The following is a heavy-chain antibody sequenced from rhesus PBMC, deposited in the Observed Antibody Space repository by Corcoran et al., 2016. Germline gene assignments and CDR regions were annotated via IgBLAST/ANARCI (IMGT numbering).Heavy chain of an antibody. V-gene: IGHV4-160*01. Sequence: QVQLQESGPGLVKPSETLSLTCAVSGGSISSNYWSWIRQAPGKGLEWIGRIDGHGGSTDSNPSLKSRVTISTDTSKNQFSLKLSSVTAADTAVYYCARDYGSYFSFFDYWGQGVLVTVSS. D-gene: IGHD4-4*01. J-gene: IGHJ4*01. CDR2: IDGHGGST. CDR1: GGSISSNY. CDR3: ARDYGSYFSFFDY.